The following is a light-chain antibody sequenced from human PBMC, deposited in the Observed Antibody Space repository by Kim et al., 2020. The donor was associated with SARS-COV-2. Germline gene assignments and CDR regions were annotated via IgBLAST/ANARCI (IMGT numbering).Light chain of an antibody. CDR1: QSVNSN. Sequence: SVSPGERATLSCRASQSVNSNLAWFQQKPGQAPRLLIYGASTRATGIPARFSGSGSGTDFTLTISSLQSEDFAVYYCQQYNNWRTFGQGTKVDIK. V-gene: IGKV3-15*01. J-gene: IGKJ1*01. CDR2: GAS. CDR3: QQYNNWRT.